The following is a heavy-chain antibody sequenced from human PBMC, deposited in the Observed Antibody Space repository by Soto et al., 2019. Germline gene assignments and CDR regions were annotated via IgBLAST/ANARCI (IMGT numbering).Heavy chain of an antibody. CDR3: ARDAPPTHS. CDR1: GYTFTSYA. Sequence: QVQLVQSGAEVKKPGASVKVSCKASGYTFTSYAISWVRQAPGQGLEWMGWISAYNGNTNYAQKLPGRVTMTTDTSTSTASMELRRLRSDDTSMYYCARDAPPTHSSGHGTLVTVSS. V-gene: IGHV1-18*01. CDR2: ISAYNGNT. J-gene: IGHJ5*01.